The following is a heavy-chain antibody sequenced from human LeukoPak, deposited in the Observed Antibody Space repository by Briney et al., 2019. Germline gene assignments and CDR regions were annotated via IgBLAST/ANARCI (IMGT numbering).Heavy chain of an antibody. CDR3: ARGGLMGATFHWFDP. Sequence: SVKVSCKASGYTFTGYYMHWVRQAPGQGLEWMGWINPNSGGTNYAQKFQGRVTMTRDTSISTAYMELSRLRSDDTAVYYCARGGLMGATFHWFDPWGQGTLVTVSS. CDR2: INPNSGGT. V-gene: IGHV1-2*02. CDR1: GYTFTGYY. J-gene: IGHJ5*02. D-gene: IGHD1-26*01.